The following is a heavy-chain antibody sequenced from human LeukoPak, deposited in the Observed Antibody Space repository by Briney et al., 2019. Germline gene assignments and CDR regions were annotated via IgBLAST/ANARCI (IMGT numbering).Heavy chain of an antibody. CDR3: ARDGVPGATALDY. CDR2: ITSRRSST. D-gene: IGHD2-2*01. Sequence: PGGSLRLSCTVSGFTFSTYDMNWVRQAPGKGLEWVSYITSRRSSTYYADSVKGRFTISRDNAKNSVYLQMNSLRAEDTAVYYCARDGVPGATALDYWGQGTLVTVYS. CDR1: GFTFSTYD. J-gene: IGHJ4*02. V-gene: IGHV3-48*01.